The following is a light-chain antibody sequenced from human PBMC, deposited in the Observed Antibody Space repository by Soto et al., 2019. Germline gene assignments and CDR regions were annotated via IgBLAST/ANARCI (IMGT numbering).Light chain of an antibody. J-gene: IGKJ3*01. V-gene: IGKV1-17*01. Sequence: DIQMTQSPSSLSASVGDRVTITCRASQGIRNDLGWYQHKPGKAPKRLIYAASTLQSGVPSRFSGSGSGTDFTLTIRRLEPEDFAVYYCQQYGSSLTFGPGTKVDIK. CDR2: AAS. CDR3: QQYGSSLT. CDR1: QGIRND.